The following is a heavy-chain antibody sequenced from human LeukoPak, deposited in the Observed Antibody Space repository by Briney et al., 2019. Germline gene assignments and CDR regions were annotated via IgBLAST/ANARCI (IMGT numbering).Heavy chain of an antibody. CDR1: GFTFSDHY. CDR3: AHLGGVVTATTDFGY. CDR2: TRNKADTYTT. V-gene: IGHV3-72*01. D-gene: IGHD2-2*01. J-gene: IGHJ4*02. Sequence: GGSLSLFRAASGFTFSDHYMVWVRQPPGKGLEWVGRTRNKADTYTTHYAASVEGRFTISRDDSKNSLYLQMNSLKTEDTAVYYCAHLGGVVTATTDFGYWGQGTLVTVSS.